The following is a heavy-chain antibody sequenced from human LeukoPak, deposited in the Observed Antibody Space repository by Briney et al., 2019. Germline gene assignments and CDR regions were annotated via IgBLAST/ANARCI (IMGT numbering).Heavy chain of an antibody. CDR3: ARDSSSSWYWGDY. CDR1: GFTFSSYG. Sequence: GGSLRLSCAASGFTFSSYGMHWVRQAPGKGLEWVAVIWYDGSNKYYADSVKGRFTISRDNSKNTLYLQMNSLRAEDTAAYYCARDSSSSWYWGDYWGQGTLVTVSS. J-gene: IGHJ4*02. D-gene: IGHD6-13*01. V-gene: IGHV3-33*01. CDR2: IWYDGSNK.